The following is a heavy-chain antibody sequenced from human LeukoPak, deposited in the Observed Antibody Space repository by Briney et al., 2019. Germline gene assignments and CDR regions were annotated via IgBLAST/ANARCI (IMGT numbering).Heavy chain of an antibody. CDR3: ARGGYSGSYGEY. D-gene: IGHD1-26*01. CDR2: ISSSGSTI. J-gene: IGHJ1*01. Sequence: GGSLRLSCAASGFTFSSYEMNWVRQAPGKGLEWVSYISSSGSTIYYADSVKGRFTISRDNAKNSLYLQMNSLRAEDTAVLYCARGGYSGSYGEYWGQGTLGTVSS. CDR1: GFTFSSYE. V-gene: IGHV3-48*03.